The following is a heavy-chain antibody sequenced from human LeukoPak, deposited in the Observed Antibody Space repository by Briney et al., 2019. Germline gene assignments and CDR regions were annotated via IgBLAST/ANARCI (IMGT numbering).Heavy chain of an antibody. V-gene: IGHV3-48*04. CDR1: GFTFSSYA. CDR3: ASLKGTYYYDSSGYYYVDY. J-gene: IGHJ4*02. D-gene: IGHD3-22*01. CDR2: ISSSGSTI. Sequence: PGGSLRLSCAASGFTFSSYAMSWVRQAPGKGLEWVSAISSSGSTIYYADSVKGRFTISRDNAKNSLYLQMNSLRAEDTAVYYCASLKGTYYYDSSGYYYVDYWGQGTLVTVSS.